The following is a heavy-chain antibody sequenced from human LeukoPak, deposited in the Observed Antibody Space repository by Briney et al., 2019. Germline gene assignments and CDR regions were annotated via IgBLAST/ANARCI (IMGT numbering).Heavy chain of an antibody. J-gene: IGHJ4*02. CDR1: GFTFSTYW. CDR3: ARVSRGNYYFDY. CDR2: INTDGSR. V-gene: IGHV3-74*01. Sequence: AGGSLRLSCAASGFTFSTYWMHWVRHAPGKGLVWVSRINTDGSRTDSVEGRFTISRDNAKNTLYLQMNSLRAEDTAVYYCARVSRGNYYFDYWGPGTPVTVSS.